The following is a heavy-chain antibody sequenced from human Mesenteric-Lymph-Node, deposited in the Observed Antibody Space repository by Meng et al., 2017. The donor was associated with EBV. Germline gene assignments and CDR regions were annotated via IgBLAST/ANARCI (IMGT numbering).Heavy chain of an antibody. CDR3: ARDRDAYNYYFDY. V-gene: IGHV1-69*01. CDR2: IIPLFGPP. CDR1: GYTFSTYA. J-gene: IGHJ4*02. D-gene: IGHD5-24*01. Sequence: QVQLVQSGAEVKKPGSSVKVSGKTSGYTFSTYAITWVRQAPGQGPEWMGGIIPLFGPPNYAQKFQGRVTIIADESTNTAYMELSSLRSEDTAVYYCARDRDAYNYYFDYWGQGTLVTVSS.